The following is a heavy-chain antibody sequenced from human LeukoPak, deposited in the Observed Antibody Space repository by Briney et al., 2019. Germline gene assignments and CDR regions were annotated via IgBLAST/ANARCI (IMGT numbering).Heavy chain of an antibody. Sequence: PGGSLRLSCEASGFTFNNYAMHWVRQAPGKGLEWVSGISWDRGTTGYGDSVKGRFTISRDNSKNTLYLQMNSLRAEDTAVYYCARGSDDSSGYYYSYYFDYWGQGTLVTVSS. CDR1: GFTFNNYA. CDR2: ISWDRGTT. CDR3: ARGSDDSSGYYYSYYFDY. J-gene: IGHJ4*02. D-gene: IGHD3-22*01. V-gene: IGHV3-9*01.